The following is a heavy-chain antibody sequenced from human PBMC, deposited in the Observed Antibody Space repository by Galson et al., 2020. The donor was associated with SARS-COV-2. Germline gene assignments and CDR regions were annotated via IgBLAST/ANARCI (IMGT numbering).Heavy chain of an antibody. J-gene: IGHJ4*02. CDR1: GFTFSSYG. Sequence: GESLKISCAASGFTFSSYGMHWVRQAPGKGLEWVAVISYDGSNKYYADSVKGRFTISRDNSKNTLYLQMNSLRAEDTAVYYCAKSGSYYVGYYFDYWGQGTLVTVSS. CDR2: ISYDGSNK. CDR3: AKSGSYYVGYYFDY. D-gene: IGHD1-26*01. V-gene: IGHV3-30*18.